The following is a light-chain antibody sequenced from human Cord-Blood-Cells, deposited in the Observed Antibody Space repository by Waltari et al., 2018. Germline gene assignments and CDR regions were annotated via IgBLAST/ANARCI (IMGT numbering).Light chain of an antibody. CDR2: DVS. CDR1: SQDAGGYNS. J-gene: IGLJ1*01. CDR3: SSYTSSSTLYV. Sequence: QSALTQPASVSGSPGQSITISCTGTSQDAGGYNSVSWYQQHPGKAPNLMIYDVSNRPSGVSKRFSGSKSGNTASLTISGLQAEDEADYYCSSYTSSSTLYVFGTGTKVTVL. V-gene: IGLV2-14*03.